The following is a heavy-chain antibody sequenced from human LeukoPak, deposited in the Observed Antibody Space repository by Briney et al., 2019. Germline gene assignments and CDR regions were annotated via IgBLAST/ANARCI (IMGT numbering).Heavy chain of an antibody. CDR2: IYHTGSS. Sequence: SETLSLTCTVSGDSISSYYWSWIRQPPGKGLEWIGYIYHTGSSSYNPSLKSRVTISIDTSKNHFSLRLSSVTAADTAVYYCARGLTMLDYWGQGSLVTVSS. CDR1: GDSISSYY. J-gene: IGHJ4*02. V-gene: IGHV4-59*01. CDR3: ARGLTMLDY. D-gene: IGHD3-10*01.